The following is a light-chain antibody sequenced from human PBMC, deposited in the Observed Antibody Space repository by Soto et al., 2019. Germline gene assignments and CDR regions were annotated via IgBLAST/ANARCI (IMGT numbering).Light chain of an antibody. CDR1: QSISSW. CDR2: DAS. J-gene: IGKJ1*01. CDR3: QQYNSYSQT. V-gene: IGKV1-5*01. Sequence: DIQMTQSPPTQSASVGDRFAITCRASQSISSWLAWYQQKPGKAPKXLIYDASSLESGVPSRFSGSGSGTEFTLTISSLQPDDFATYYCQQYNSYSQTFCQGTKVDI.